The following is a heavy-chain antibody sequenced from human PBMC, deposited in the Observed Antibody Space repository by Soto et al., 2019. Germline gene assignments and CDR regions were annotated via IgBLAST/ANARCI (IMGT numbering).Heavy chain of an antibody. CDR2: ISRDGGTK. J-gene: IGHJ4*02. CDR3: TGEVASGY. V-gene: IGHV3-30*03. D-gene: IGHD2-8*02. Sequence: QVQLAESGGGVVQPGRSLRLSCAVSGFTVSTYGMHWVRQAPGKGLEWVAVISRDGGTKYYADSVKGRFTISRDNSRNTLFLEMNSLRSDDMAVYYCTGEVASGYWGQGTLVTVSS. CDR1: GFTVSTYG.